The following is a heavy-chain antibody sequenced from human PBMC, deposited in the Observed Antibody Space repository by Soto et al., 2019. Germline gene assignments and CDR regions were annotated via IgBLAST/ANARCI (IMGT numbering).Heavy chain of an antibody. D-gene: IGHD2-21*01. J-gene: IGHJ4*02. Sequence: EVQLLESGGGLVQPGGSLGLSCAASEFSFRSTAMSWVRQPPLKGLEWVSAISGAGDSPFYADSVKGRFTISRDNSKNMLYLYINSLRAEDSAMYYCAKGGEYDLDFDSWGQGTPVTVSS. V-gene: IGHV3-23*01. CDR1: EFSFRSTA. CDR3: AKGGEYDLDFDS. CDR2: ISGAGDSP.